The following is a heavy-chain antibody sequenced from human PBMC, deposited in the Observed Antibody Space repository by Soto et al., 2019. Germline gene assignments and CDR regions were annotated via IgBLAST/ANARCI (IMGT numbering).Heavy chain of an antibody. Sequence: QVKLVQSGTEVKKPGASIKVSCKASGYSFVTSGMTRVRQAPGQGLEWMGWIRAYNGNTNYDQKLQGRVTMTTDTSTNTAYLEVRNLRSDDTAVYYCARAGHYYDASGYADWGQGTLVTVSS. CDR2: IRAYNGNT. CDR3: ARAGHYYDASGYAD. J-gene: IGHJ4*02. D-gene: IGHD3-22*01. CDR1: GYSFVTSG. V-gene: IGHV1-18*01.